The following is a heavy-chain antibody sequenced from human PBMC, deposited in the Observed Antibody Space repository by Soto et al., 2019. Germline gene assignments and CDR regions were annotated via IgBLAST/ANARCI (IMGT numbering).Heavy chain of an antibody. Sequence: GGSLRLSCRASGFNFDNYGMHWVRQAPGKGLEWVAVITYDGSFQYYADSVKGRFTISRDNSKNTLFLHLNTLKPEDTAVYHCAKDRVGGTFYTPLGFWGQGTLVTVYS. CDR2: ITYDGSFQ. CDR1: GFNFDNYG. J-gene: IGHJ4*02. D-gene: IGHD1-7*01. V-gene: IGHV3-30*18. CDR3: AKDRVGGTFYTPLGF.